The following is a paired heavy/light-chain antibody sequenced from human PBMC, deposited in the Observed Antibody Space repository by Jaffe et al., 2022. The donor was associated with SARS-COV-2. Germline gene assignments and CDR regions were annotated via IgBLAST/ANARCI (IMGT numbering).Heavy chain of an antibody. CDR3: AKGRINNGWSDAP. D-gene: IGHD6-19*01. CDR1: GFTFSGYA. V-gene: IGHV3-23*01. CDR2: ISVGGGGT. Sequence: EVQLLESGGALVQPGESLRLSCAASGFTFSGYAMSWVRQAPGEGLEWVSVISVGGGGTYYADSVKGRFTISRDDSKNTLYLHMNSLRAEDTAVYYCAKGRINNGWSDAPWGQGTLVTVSS. J-gene: IGHJ5*02.
Light chain of an antibody. CDR3: QQYNSWPFT. V-gene: IGKV3-15*01. CDR1: QSVTSN. J-gene: IGKJ3*01. Sequence: EIVMTQSPATLSVSPGERATLSCRASQSVTSNLAWYQQKPGQAPRLVSYGASTRATGIPARFSGSGSGTEFTLTISSLQSEDFAVYYCQQYNSWPFTFGPGTKVDIQ. CDR2: GAS.